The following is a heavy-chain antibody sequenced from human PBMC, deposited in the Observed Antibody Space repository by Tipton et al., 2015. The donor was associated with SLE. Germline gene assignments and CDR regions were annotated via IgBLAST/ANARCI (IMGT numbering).Heavy chain of an antibody. V-gene: IGHV3-30*04. J-gene: IGHJ6*02. Sequence: SLRLSCVVSGFTFSDYAMHWVRQAPGKGLEWVAVISYDGSNKYYADSVKGRFTISRDNSKNTLYLQMNSLRAEDTAVYYCAPVLTGYYGMDVWGQGTTVTVSS. D-gene: IGHD4/OR15-4a*01. CDR2: ISYDGSNK. CDR1: GFTFSDYA. CDR3: APVLTGYYGMDV.